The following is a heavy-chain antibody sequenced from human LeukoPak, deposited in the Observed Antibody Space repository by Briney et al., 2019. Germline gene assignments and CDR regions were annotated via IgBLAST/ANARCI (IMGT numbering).Heavy chain of an antibody. V-gene: IGHV3-74*01. CDR3: ARDFNGYCSGGSCPDY. CDR1: GFTFSNYW. Sequence: GGSLRLSCAASGFTFSNYWMQWVRQVPGKGLVWVSLISTDGSATRYADSVKGRFTISRDNAKNSLFLQMNSLRAEDTAVYYCARDFNGYCSGGSCPDYWGQGTLVTVSS. J-gene: IGHJ4*02. CDR2: ISTDGSAT. D-gene: IGHD2-15*01.